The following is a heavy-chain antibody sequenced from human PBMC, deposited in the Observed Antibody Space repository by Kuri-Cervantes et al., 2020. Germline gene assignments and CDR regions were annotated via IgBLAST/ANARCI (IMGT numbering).Heavy chain of an antibody. V-gene: IGHV2-26*01. J-gene: IGHJ3*02. Sequence: SGPTLVKPTETLTLTCTVSGFSLSNARMGVSWIRQPPGKALEWLAHIFSNDEKSYSTSLKSRLTISKDTSKNQVVLTMTNMDPVDTATYYCAWMFRELPHGAFDIWGQGTMVTVSS. D-gene: IGHD3-10*01. CDR1: GFSLSNARMG. CDR3: AWMFRELPHGAFDI. CDR2: IFSNDEK.